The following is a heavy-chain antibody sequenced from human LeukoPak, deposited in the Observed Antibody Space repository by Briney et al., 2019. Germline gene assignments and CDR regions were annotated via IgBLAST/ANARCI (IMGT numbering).Heavy chain of an antibody. CDR1: SGSLSDKY. J-gene: IGHJ4*02. Sequence: SETLSLTCGVYSGSLSDKYWSWIRQPPGKGLEWIGEINPSGRTNYNPSLKSRVTMSIDMSKNQFSLKLSSVTAADTAVYYCARLSGYHFDYWGQGALVTVSS. CDR2: INPSGRT. CDR3: ARLSGYHFDY. D-gene: IGHD5-12*01. V-gene: IGHV4-34*01.